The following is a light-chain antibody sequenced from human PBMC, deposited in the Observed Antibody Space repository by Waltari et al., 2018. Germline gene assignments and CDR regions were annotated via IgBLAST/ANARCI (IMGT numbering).Light chain of an antibody. CDR1: SSDLGGYSF. CDR2: DVS. CDR3: SSYTSIIPPFL. J-gene: IGLJ1*01. Sequence: QSALTQPASVSGSPGQSLTISCTRSSSDLGGYSFVPWYQQHPGKPPKLMLYDVSHRPSGVSNRFSGSKSGNTASLTISGLQPEDEADYYCSSYTSIIPPFLFGTGTKVTVL. V-gene: IGLV2-14*01.